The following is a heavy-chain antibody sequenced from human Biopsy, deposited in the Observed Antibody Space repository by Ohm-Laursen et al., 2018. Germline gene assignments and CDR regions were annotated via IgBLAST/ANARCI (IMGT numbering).Heavy chain of an antibody. D-gene: IGHD3-22*01. CDR2: VFDSGST. Sequence: PSQTLSLTCSASGGSMSSGAYNWNWVRQHPGKGLEWIGYVFDSGSTYYSPSLEGRLTISIDTPKNQFSLKLTSVTAADTAVYYCARTPLWDGGGYDSPHFDSWGQGTLVTVSS. V-gene: IGHV4-31*03. J-gene: IGHJ5*01. CDR3: ARTPLWDGGGYDSPHFDS. CDR1: GGSMSSGAYN.